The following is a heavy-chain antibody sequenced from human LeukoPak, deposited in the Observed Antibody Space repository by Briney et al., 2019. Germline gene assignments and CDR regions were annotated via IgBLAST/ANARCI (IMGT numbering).Heavy chain of an antibody. D-gene: IGHD3-10*01. V-gene: IGHV3-23*01. Sequence: GGALRLSCAASGFTFSSYAMSWVRQAPWKGLEWVSAISGSGGSTYYADYVKGRFTISRDNSKNTLYLQMNSLRAEDTAVYYCAKLPNYYGPSDVWGQGTTVTVSS. CDR2: ISGSGGST. CDR3: AKLPNYYGPSDV. CDR1: GFTFSSYA. J-gene: IGHJ6*02.